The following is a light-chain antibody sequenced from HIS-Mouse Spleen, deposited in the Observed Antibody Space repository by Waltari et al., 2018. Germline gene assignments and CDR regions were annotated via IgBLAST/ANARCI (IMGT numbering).Light chain of an antibody. J-gene: IGLJ2*01. CDR1: SSDVGGYNY. V-gene: IGLV2-14*03. Sequence: QSALTQPASVSGSPGQSITIPFTGTSSDVGGYNYVSWYQQHPGKAPKLMIYDVSNRPSGVSNRFSGSKSGNTASLTISGLQAEDEADYYCSSYTSSSFNVVFGGGTKLTVL. CDR2: DVS. CDR3: SSYTSSSFNVV.